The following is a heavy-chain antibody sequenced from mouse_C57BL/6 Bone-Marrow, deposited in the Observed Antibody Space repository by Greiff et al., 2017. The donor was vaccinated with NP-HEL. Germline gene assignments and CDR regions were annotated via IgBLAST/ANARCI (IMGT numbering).Heavy chain of an antibody. CDR1: GYAFSSSW. J-gene: IGHJ2*01. CDR2: IYPGDGDT. D-gene: IGHD1-1*01. CDR3: ARGGITTVVATGYYFDY. V-gene: IGHV1-82*01. Sequence: VQLQESGPELVKPGASVKISCKASGYAFSSSWMNWVKQRPGKGLEWIGRIYPGDGDTNYNGKFKGKATLTADKSSSTAYMQLSSLTSEESAVYFCARGGITTVVATGYYFDYWGQGTTLTVSS.